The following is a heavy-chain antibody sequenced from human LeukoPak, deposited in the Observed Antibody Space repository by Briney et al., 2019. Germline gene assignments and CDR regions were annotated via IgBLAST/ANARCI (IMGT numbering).Heavy chain of an antibody. J-gene: IGHJ2*01. Sequence: ASVKVSCKASGGTFSSYAISWVRQAPGQGPEWMGRIIPILGIANYAQKFQGRVTITADKSTSTAYMELSSLRSEDTAVYYCARDVRYYDSSGYLDLWGRGTLVTVSS. CDR2: IIPILGIA. CDR3: ARDVRYYDSSGYLDL. V-gene: IGHV1-69*04. D-gene: IGHD3-22*01. CDR1: GGTFSSYA.